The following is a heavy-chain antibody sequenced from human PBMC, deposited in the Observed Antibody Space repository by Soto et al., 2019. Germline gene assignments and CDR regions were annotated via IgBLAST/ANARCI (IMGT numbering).Heavy chain of an antibody. CDR1: GFTVSNNY. Sequence: AGGSLRLSCAASGFTVSNNYMSWVRQAPGKGLEWVSVLYSGGNAYYADSVKGRFTISRDNSKNTLYLQMNSLRAEDTAVYYCARGHQMAPGWFDYWGQGTLVTVSS. V-gene: IGHV3-53*01. CDR3: ARGHQMAPGWFDY. J-gene: IGHJ4*02. D-gene: IGHD2-15*01. CDR2: LYSGGNA.